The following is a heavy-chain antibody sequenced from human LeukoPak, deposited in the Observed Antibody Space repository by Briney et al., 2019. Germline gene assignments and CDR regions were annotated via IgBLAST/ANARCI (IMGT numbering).Heavy chain of an antibody. J-gene: IGHJ4*02. Sequence: ASVKVSCKTSGYNFTAYYFHWVRQAPGHGLEWMGWINPNSGGTNYAQKFQGRVTMTRDTSISTAYMELSSLRSDDTAVYYCARDAGMVAVGSDSWGQGTLVTVSS. D-gene: IGHD6-13*01. CDR3: ARDAGMVAVGSDS. CDR1: GYNFTAYY. CDR2: INPNSGGT. V-gene: IGHV1-2*02.